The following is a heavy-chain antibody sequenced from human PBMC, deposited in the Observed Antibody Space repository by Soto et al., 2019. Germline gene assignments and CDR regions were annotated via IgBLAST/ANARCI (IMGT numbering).Heavy chain of an antibody. CDR3: AKDSGTTLY. J-gene: IGHJ4*02. D-gene: IGHD1-7*01. CDR1: GFTFDDYA. Sequence: GGSLRLSCAASGFTFDDYAMHWVRQAPGKGLEWVSGISWNSGSIGYADSVKGRFTISRDNAKNSLYLQMNSLRAEDTALYYCAKDSGTTLYWGQGTLVTVSS. V-gene: IGHV3-9*01. CDR2: ISWNSGSI.